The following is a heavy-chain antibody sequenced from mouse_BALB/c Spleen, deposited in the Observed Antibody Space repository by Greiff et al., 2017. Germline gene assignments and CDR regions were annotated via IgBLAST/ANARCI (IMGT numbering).Heavy chain of an antibody. CDR2: INSNGGST. CDR1: GFTFSSYG. CDR3: ARERSYDDYFDY. J-gene: IGHJ2*01. D-gene: IGHD2-12*01. Sequence: EVQRVESGGGLVQPGGSLKLSCAASGFTFSSYGMSWVRQTPDKRLELVATINSNGGSTYYPDSVKGRFTISIDNAKNTLYLQMSSLKSEDTALYYCARERSYDDYFDYWGQGTTLTVSS. V-gene: IGHV5-6-3*01.